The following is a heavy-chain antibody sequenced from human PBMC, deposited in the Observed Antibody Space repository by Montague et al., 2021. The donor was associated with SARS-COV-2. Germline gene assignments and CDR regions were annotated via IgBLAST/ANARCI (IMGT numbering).Heavy chain of an antibody. CDR1: GDSVSSNSAA. CDR3: ARDLDYYGSGSYPEGFDP. D-gene: IGHD3-10*01. Sequence: CAISGDSVSSNSAAWNWIRQSPPRGLEWLGRTYYRSKWYNDYAVSVKSRITINPDTSKNQFSLQLNSVTPEDTAVYYCARDLDYYGSGSYPEGFDPWGQGTLVTVSS. V-gene: IGHV6-1*01. J-gene: IGHJ5*02. CDR2: TYYRSKWYN.